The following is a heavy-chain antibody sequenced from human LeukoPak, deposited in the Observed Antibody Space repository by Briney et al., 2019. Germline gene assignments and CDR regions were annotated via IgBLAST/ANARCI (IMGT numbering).Heavy chain of an antibody. CDR1: GYTFTSYA. V-gene: IGHV1-3*01. D-gene: IGHD5-24*01. CDR2: INAGNGNT. CDR3: ARGDVDGYKPITGDGDHYFDY. Sequence: VASVKVSCKASGYTFTSYAMHWVRQAPGQRLEWMGWINAGNGNTKYSQKFQGRVTITRDTSASTAYMELSSLRSEDTAVYYCARGDVDGYKPITGDGDHYFDYWGQGTLVTVSS. J-gene: IGHJ4*02.